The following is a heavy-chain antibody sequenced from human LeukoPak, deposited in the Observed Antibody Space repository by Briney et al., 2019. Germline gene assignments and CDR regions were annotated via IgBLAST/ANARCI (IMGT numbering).Heavy chain of an antibody. D-gene: IGHD4-17*01. Sequence: SETLSLTCTVSGGSISSSSYYWGWIRQPPGRGLEWIGSIYYSGSTYYNPSLKSRVTISVDTSKNQFSLKLSSVTAADTAAYYCAAYGDYVYDYYYYMDVWGKGTTVTISS. CDR2: IYYSGST. CDR1: GGSISSSSYY. CDR3: AAYGDYVYDYYYYMDV. J-gene: IGHJ6*03. V-gene: IGHV4-39*01.